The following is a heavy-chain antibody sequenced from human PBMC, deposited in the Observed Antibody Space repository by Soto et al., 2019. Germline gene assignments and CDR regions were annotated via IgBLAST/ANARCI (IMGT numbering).Heavy chain of an antibody. CDR1: SYSFSSHG. CDR3: ARDARGLAAASPRIYFHGLGV. V-gene: IGHV1-18*01. CDR2: ISGYNGHT. D-gene: IGHD2-15*01. J-gene: IGHJ6*02. Sequence: QGQLVQSGAEVKKPGASVKVSCKASSYSFSSHGIGWVRQAPGQGLEWVGWISGYNGHTNYIQRLQGRVTMTTDTSTCTAYMELRGLRSDDTGVYYCARDARGLAAASPRIYFHGLGVWGQGTTVTVSS.